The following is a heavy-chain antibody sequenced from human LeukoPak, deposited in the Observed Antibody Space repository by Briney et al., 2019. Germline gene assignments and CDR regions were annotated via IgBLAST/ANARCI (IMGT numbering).Heavy chain of an antibody. J-gene: IGHJ6*02. CDR2: INWNGDTK. CDR3: AKDTGGNGAYFYAMDV. V-gene: IGHV3-9*01. Sequence: GRSLRLSCVGSGFAFHNYAMHWVRRPPGKGLEWGSAINWNGDTKAYADSVKGRYTISRDRARNSLYLQMDSLRPEDTALYYCAKDTGGNGAYFYAMDVWGQGTSVTVSS. D-gene: IGHD4-23*01. CDR1: GFAFHNYA.